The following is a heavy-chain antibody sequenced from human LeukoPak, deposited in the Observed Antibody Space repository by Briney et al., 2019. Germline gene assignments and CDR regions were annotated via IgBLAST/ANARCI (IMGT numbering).Heavy chain of an antibody. D-gene: IGHD2-15*01. J-gene: IGHJ4*02. Sequence: GGSLRLSCAASGFTFSSYSMNWVRQAPGEGLEWVSYISSSSSTIYYADSVKGRFTISRDNAKNSLYLQMNSLRAEDTAVYYCASSVTKLGYCSGGSCYPLYYWGQGTLVTVSS. CDR2: ISSSSSTI. V-gene: IGHV3-48*04. CDR1: GFTFSSYS. CDR3: ASSVTKLGYCSGGSCYPLYY.